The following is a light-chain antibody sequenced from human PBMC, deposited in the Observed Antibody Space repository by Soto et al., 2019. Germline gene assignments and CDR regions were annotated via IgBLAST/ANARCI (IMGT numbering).Light chain of an antibody. CDR2: GAS. V-gene: IGKV3-20*01. J-gene: IGKJ5*01. Sequence: IVLTHSPGTLSFSPGEIATLSFRAIQSVSSSYLAWYQQKPGQAPRLLIYGASSRATGIPDRFSGSGSGTDFTLTISRLEPEDFAVYYCQQYGSSPSITFGQGTRLEIK. CDR3: QQYGSSPSIT. CDR1: QSVSSSY.